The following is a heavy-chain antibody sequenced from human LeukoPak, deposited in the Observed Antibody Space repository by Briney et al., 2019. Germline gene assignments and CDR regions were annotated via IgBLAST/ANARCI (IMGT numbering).Heavy chain of an antibody. CDR1: GGSVSSGSYY. J-gene: IGHJ4*02. D-gene: IGHD5-18*01. CDR2: IYYSGST. Sequence: SETLSLTCIVSGGSVSSGSYYWSWIRQPPGKGLEWIGYIYYSGSTNYNPSLKSRVTISVDTSKNQFSLKLSSVTAADTAVYYCAREGYSYGYFDYWGQGTLVTVSS. CDR3: AREGYSYGYFDY. V-gene: IGHV4-61*01.